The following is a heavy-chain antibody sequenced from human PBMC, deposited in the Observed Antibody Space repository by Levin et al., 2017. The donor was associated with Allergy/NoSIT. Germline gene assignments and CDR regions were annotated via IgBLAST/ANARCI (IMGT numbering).Heavy chain of an antibody. CDR2: ISYDGSNK. Sequence: GESLKISCAASGFTFSSYAMHWVRQAPGKGLEWVAVISYDGSNKYYADSVKGRFTISRDNSKNTLYLQMNSLRAEDTAVYYCARLNDYGDYIDYWGQGTLVTVSS. CDR3: ARLNDYGDYIDY. V-gene: IGHV3-30-3*01. CDR1: GFTFSSYA. J-gene: IGHJ4*02. D-gene: IGHD4-17*01.